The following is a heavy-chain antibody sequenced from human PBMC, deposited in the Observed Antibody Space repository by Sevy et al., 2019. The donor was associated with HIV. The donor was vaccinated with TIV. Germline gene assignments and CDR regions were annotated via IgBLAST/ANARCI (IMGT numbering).Heavy chain of an antibody. CDR3: AKNSPWSPSFGELLETETNFDY. CDR1: GFTFSSYA. D-gene: IGHD3-10*01. Sequence: GGSLRLSCAASGFTFSSYAMSWVRQAPGKGLEWVSAISGSGGSTYYADSVKGRFTISRDNSKNTLYLQMNSLRAEDTAVYYCAKNSPWSPSFGELLETETNFDYWGQGTLVTVSS. CDR2: ISGSGGST. V-gene: IGHV3-23*01. J-gene: IGHJ4*02.